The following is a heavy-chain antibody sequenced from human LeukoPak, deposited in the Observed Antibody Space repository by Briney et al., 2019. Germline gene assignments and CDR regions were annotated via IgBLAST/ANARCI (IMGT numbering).Heavy chain of an antibody. Sequence: ASVKVSCKASGYTFTSYYMHWVRQAPGQGLEWMGIINSSGGSTSYAQKFQGRVTMTRDMSTSTVYMELRSLRSDDTAVYYCARDLYSRRMNYYGSGSYFAYWGQGTLVTVSS. D-gene: IGHD3-10*01. CDR3: ARDLYSRRMNYYGSGSYFAY. V-gene: IGHV1-46*01. J-gene: IGHJ4*02. CDR1: GYTFTSYY. CDR2: INSSGGST.